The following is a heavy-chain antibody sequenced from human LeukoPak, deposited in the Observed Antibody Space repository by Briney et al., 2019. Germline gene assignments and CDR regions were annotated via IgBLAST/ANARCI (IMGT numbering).Heavy chain of an antibody. J-gene: IGHJ4*02. CDR1: GFSFSSYS. CDR2: ISGSSSYI. D-gene: IGHD2-15*01. Sequence: GGSLRLSCAASGFSFSSYSMNWVRQAPGKGLEWVSSISGSSSYIYYADSVKGRFTISRDNAKNSLYLQLNSLRAEDTAVYYCGRQAAPDYWGQGTLVTVSS. V-gene: IGHV3-21*01. CDR3: GRQAAPDY.